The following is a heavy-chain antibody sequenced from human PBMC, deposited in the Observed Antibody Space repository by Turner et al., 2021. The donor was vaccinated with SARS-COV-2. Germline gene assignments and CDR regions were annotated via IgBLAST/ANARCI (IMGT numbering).Heavy chain of an antibody. J-gene: IGHJ4*02. V-gene: IGHV3-74*01. CDR3: VRESIVVVPAADY. Sequence: EVQLMESGGGLVQPGGSLRLSCAASGFTFSIYWMHWVRQAPGKGLVWVSRINSDGSSTSYADSVKGRFTISRDNAKNTLYLQMNSLRGEDTAVYYCVRESIVVVPAADYWGQGTLVTVSS. D-gene: IGHD2-2*01. CDR1: GFTFSIYW. CDR2: INSDGSST.